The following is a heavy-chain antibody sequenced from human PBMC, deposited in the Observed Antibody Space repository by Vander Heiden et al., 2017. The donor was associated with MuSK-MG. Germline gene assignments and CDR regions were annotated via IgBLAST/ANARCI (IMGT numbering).Heavy chain of an antibody. Sequence: QLQLQESGPGLVKPSETLSLTCTVSGGSISSSSYYWGWIRQPPGKGLEWIGSIYCSGRTYYNPSRKSRVTISVDTSKNQFSLKLSSVTAADTAVYYCLSTDFGRITEFSDGVDYWGQGTLVTVSS. CDR3: LSTDFGRITEFSDGVDY. CDR1: GGSISSSSYY. D-gene: IGHD3-16*01. CDR2: IYCSGRT. J-gene: IGHJ4*02. V-gene: IGHV4-39*01.